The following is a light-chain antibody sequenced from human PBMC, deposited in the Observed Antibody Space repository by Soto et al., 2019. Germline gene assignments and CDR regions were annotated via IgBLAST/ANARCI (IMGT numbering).Light chain of an antibody. V-gene: IGKV3D-15*01. CDR2: GAS. Sequence: EIVMTQSKATLSVSPGERATLSCRASQSVSSNLAWYQQKPGQAPRLLIYGASSRATGIPDRFSGSGSGTDFTLTISRLEPEDFAVYYCQQYKTFGQGTKVDIK. J-gene: IGKJ1*01. CDR1: QSVSSN. CDR3: QQYKT.